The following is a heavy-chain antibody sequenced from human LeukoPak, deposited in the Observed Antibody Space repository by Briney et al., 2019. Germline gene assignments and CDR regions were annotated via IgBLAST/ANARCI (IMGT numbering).Heavy chain of an antibody. V-gene: IGHV3-23*01. J-gene: IGHJ4*02. CDR2: ISGSGGST. D-gene: IGHD2-15*01. Sequence: GGSLRLSCAASGFTFSSYGMSWVRQAPGKGLEWVSAISGSGGSTYYADSVKGRFTISRDNSKNTLYLQMNSLRAEDTAVYYCAKDGGSGSYRAFDYWGQGTLVTVSS. CDR1: GFTFSSYG. CDR3: AKDGGSGSYRAFDY.